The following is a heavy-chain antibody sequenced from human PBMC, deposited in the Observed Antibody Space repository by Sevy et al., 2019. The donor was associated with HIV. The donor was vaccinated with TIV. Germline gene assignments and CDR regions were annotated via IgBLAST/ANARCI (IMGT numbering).Heavy chain of an antibody. CDR1: GGSFSGYY. Sequence: SETLSLTCAVYGGSFSGYYWNWIHQSPGKGLEWIGEINHSGSTHYNPSLKSRVTRSVDTSKNQFSLRLNSVTAADTAVYYCARAPPVVVVPGAPSWFDPWGQGTLVTVSS. D-gene: IGHD2-2*01. J-gene: IGHJ5*02. CDR2: INHSGST. V-gene: IGHV4-34*01. CDR3: ARAPPVVVVPGAPSWFDP.